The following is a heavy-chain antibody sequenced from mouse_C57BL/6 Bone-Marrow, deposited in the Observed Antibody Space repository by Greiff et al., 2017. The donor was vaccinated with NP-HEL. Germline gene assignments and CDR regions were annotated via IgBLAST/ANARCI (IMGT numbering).Heavy chain of an antibody. CDR2: IDPSDSYT. V-gene: IGHV1-59*01. J-gene: IGHJ2*01. CDR1: GYTFTSYW. Sequence: VQLQQPGAELVRPGTSVKLSCKASGYTFTSYWMHWVKQRPGQGLEWIGVIDPSDSYTNYNQKFKGKATLTVDTSSSTAYMQLSSLTSEDSAVYYCARERDYYGRGDYWGQGTTLTVSS. CDR3: ARERDYYGRGDY. D-gene: IGHD1-1*01.